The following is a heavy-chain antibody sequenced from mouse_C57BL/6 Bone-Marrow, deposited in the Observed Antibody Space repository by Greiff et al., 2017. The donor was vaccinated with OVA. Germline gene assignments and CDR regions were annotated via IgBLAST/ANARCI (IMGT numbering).Heavy chain of an antibody. V-gene: IGHV1-81*01. Sequence: QVQLQQSGAELARPGASVKLSCKASGYTFTSYGISWVKQRTGQGLEWIGEIYPRSGNTYYTEKFKGKATLTADKSSSTAYMELRRLTSEDTAVYCCARSPRASFAYWGQGTLVTVSA. CDR2: IYPRSGNT. CDR3: ARSPRASFAY. J-gene: IGHJ3*01. CDR1: GYTFTSYG. D-gene: IGHD6-1*01.